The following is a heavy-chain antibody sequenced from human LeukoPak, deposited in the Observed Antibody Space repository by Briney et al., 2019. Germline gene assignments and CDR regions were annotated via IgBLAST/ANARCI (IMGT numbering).Heavy chain of an antibody. CDR2: LSPDGSSS. CDR3: TRSPSLGGSYWGFDY. D-gene: IGHD1-26*01. J-gene: IGHJ4*02. V-gene: IGHV3-74*01. Sequence: PGGSLRLSCAASGFTFSSYWMHWVRQAPGEGLVWVSRLSPDGSSSIYADSVKGRFTVSRDNAKNTVYLQMNSLRADDTAVYYCTRSPSLGGSYWGFDYWGQGALVTVSS. CDR1: GFTFSSYW.